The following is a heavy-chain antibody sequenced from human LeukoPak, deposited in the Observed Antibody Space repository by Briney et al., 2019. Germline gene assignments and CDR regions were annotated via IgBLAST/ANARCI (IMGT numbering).Heavy chain of an antibody. D-gene: IGHD6-13*01. CDR2: IWYDGSNK. CDR3: ARAGASSSWYFDY. Sequence: GGSLRLSCAASGFTFSSYGMHWVRQAPGKGLEWVAVIWYDGSNKYHADSVKGRFTISRDNSKNTLYLQMNSLRAEDTAVYYCARAGASSSWYFDYWGQGTLVTVSS. CDR1: GFTFSSYG. V-gene: IGHV3-33*01. J-gene: IGHJ4*02.